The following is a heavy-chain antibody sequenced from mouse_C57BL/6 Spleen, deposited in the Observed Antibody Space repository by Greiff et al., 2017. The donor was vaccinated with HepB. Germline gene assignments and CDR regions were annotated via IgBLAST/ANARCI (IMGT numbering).Heavy chain of an antibody. J-gene: IGHJ3*01. V-gene: IGHV5-4*01. CDR1: GFTFSSYA. D-gene: IGHD1-1*01. Sequence: EVKVVESGGGLVKPGGSLKLSCAASGFTFSSYAMSWVRQTPEKRLEWVATISDGGSYTYYPDNVKGRFTISRDNAKNNLYLQMSHLKSEDTAMYYCAREEILLLRSFAYWGQGTLVTVSA. CDR3: AREEILLLRSFAY. CDR2: ISDGGSYT.